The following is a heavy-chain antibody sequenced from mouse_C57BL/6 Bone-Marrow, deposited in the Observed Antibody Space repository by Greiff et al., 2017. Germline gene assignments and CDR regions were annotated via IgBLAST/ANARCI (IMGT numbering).Heavy chain of an antibody. CDR2: INPNYGTT. CDR3: ATSIYYYGRNW. Sequence: VQLKESGPELVKPGASVKLSCKASGYSFTDYNMNWVKQSNGQSLEWIGVINPNYGTTSYNQKFKGKATLTADQSSSTAYMQLNSLRSEDLAVDDCATSIYYYGRNWWGQGTTLTVSS. CDR1: GYSFTDYN. J-gene: IGHJ2*01. V-gene: IGHV1-39*01. D-gene: IGHD1-1*01.